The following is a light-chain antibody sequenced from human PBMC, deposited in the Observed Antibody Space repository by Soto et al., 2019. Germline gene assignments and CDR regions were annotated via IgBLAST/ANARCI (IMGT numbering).Light chain of an antibody. Sequence: DVVMTQSPLSLPVTLGQPASISCRSSRSLLYSDGNTYLNWFQQRPGQPPRRLIYKVSNRDSGVPDRFSGSGSGTDFTLKISRVEAEDVGVYYCMQGVSWPPGRAFGQGTKVEIK. CDR3: MQGVSWPPGRA. J-gene: IGKJ1*01. CDR1: RSLLYSDGNTY. V-gene: IGKV2-30*01. CDR2: KVS.